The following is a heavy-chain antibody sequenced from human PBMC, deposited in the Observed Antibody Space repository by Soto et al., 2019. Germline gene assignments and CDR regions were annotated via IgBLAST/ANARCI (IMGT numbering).Heavy chain of an antibody. Sequence: RASVKVSCKASGGTFSSYTISWVRQAPGQGLEWMGRIIPILGIANYAQKFQGRVTITADKSTSTAYMELSSLRSEDTAVYYCAREKPPSDYGDYGNYYLDYWGQGTPVTVSS. CDR1: GGTFSSYT. CDR3: AREKPPSDYGDYGNYYLDY. J-gene: IGHJ4*02. CDR2: IIPILGIA. D-gene: IGHD4-17*01. V-gene: IGHV1-69*04.